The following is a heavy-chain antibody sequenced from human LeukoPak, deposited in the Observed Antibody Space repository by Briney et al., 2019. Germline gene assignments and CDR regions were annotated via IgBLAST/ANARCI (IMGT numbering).Heavy chain of an antibody. Sequence: RSSETLSLTCTVSGGSISSSSYYWGWIRQPPGKGLEWIGNIYYSGSTYYNPSLKSRVTISVDTSKNQFSLKLSSVTAADTAVYYCARLRDFPSTYWYFNLWGRGTLVTVSS. V-gene: IGHV4-39*01. D-gene: IGHD2-21*02. CDR2: IYYSGST. CDR3: ARLRDFPSTYWYFNL. CDR1: GGSISSSSYY. J-gene: IGHJ2*01.